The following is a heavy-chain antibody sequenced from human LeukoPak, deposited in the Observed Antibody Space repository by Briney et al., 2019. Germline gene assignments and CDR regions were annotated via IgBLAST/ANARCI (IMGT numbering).Heavy chain of an antibody. CDR3: ARGVRLRFLEWLPDYYYMDV. CDR1: GYTFTSYD. J-gene: IGHJ6*03. CDR2: MNPNSGNT. V-gene: IGHV1-8*03. D-gene: IGHD3-3*01. Sequence: GASVKVSCKASGYTFTSYDINWVRQATGQGLEWMGWMNPNSGNTGYAQKFQGRVTITRNTSISTAYMEPSSLRSEDTAVYYCARGVRLRFLEWLPDYYYMDVWGKGTTVTVSS.